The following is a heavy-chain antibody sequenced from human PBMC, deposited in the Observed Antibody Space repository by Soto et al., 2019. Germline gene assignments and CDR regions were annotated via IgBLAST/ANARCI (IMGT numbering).Heavy chain of an antibody. CDR2: ISSSSSTI. Sequence: EVQLVESGGGLVQPGGSLRLSCAASGFTFSSYGMNWVRQAPGKGLEWVSYISSSSSTIYYADSVKGRFTISRDNAKNSPYSQMNSRGAEDRAVYYCAGEAQTGGGGYFDLWGRGTLVTVSS. D-gene: IGHD3-10*01. J-gene: IGHJ2*01. CDR1: GFTFSSYG. V-gene: IGHV3-48*01. CDR3: AGEAQTGGGGYFDL.